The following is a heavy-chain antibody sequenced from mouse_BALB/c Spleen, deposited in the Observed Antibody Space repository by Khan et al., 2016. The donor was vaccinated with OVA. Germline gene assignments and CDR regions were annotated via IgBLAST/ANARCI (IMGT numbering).Heavy chain of an antibody. Sequence: EVQLQESGPGLVKPSQSLSLTCTVTGYSITSDYAWNWIRQFPGNKLEWMGYISYSGRTSYTPSLKSRISITRDKSKNQFFLQLNSVTTEDTATYYCAGGRAYWGQGTLVTVSA. CDR2: ISYSGRT. CDR1: GYSITSDYA. V-gene: IGHV3-2*02. D-gene: IGHD3-3*01. J-gene: IGHJ3*01. CDR3: AGGRAY.